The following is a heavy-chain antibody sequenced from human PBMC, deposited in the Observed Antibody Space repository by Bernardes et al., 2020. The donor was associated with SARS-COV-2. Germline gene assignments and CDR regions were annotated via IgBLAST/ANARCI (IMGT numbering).Heavy chain of an antibody. CDR3: VASYYCGSGSIY. V-gene: IGHV3-64D*06. CDR1: GFTFSSYA. D-gene: IGHD3-10*01. CDR2: ISSNGGST. Sequence: GGSLRLSCSASGFTFSSYAMHWVRQAPGKGLEYASAISSNGGSTYYADSVKGRFTISRDNSKNTLYLQMNSLRAEDTAVYYCVASYYCGSGSIYWGQGTLVTVSS. J-gene: IGHJ4*02.